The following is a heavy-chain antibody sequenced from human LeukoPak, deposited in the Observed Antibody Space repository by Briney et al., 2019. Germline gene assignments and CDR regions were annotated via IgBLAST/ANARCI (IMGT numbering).Heavy chain of an antibody. CDR3: ARVLIPAAILPNYYYYYMDV. D-gene: IGHD2-2*02. J-gene: IGHJ6*03. Sequence: GASVKVSCKASGYTFTSYGISWVRQAPGQGLEWMGWISAYNGNTNYAQKLQGRVTMTTDTSTSTAYMELRSLRSDDTAVYYCARVLIPAAILPNYYYYYMDVWGKGTTVTVSS. CDR1: GYTFTSYG. CDR2: ISAYNGNT. V-gene: IGHV1-18*01.